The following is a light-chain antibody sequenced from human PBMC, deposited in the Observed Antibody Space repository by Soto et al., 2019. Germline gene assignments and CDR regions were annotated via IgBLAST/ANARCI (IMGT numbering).Light chain of an antibody. J-gene: IGKJ4*01. CDR1: QSVLYSSTNRNY. CDR2: WAS. Sequence: IVMTQSPGSLCVSVGERASINCSSSQSVLYSSTNRNYLAWYQQKPGQPPKLLIYWASIRESGVPDRFSGSGSGTDFTLTISSLQTEDVAVYYCQQFYTTPLTFGGGTKVDIK. V-gene: IGKV4-1*01. CDR3: QQFYTTPLT.